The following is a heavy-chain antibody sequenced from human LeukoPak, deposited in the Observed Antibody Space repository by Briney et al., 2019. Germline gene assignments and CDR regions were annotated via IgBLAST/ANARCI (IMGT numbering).Heavy chain of an antibody. V-gene: IGHV1-46*01. D-gene: IGHD5-18*01. CDR1: GYTFTSYY. Sequence: ASVKVSCKASGYTFTSYYMHWVRQAPGQGLEWMGIINPSGGSTSYAQKFQGRVTMTRDTSTSTVYMEPSSLRSEDAAVYYCASSDTAMVPFDYWGQGTLVTVSS. CDR3: ASSDTAMVPFDY. CDR2: INPSGGST. J-gene: IGHJ4*02.